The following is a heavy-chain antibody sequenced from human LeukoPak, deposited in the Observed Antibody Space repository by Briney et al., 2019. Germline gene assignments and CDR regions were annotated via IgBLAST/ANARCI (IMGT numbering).Heavy chain of an antibody. CDR1: SGSIFSSNW. V-gene: IGHV4-4*02. CDR2: IFHSGST. D-gene: IGHD6-19*01. Sequence: SGTLSLTCAVSSGSIFSSNWWSWVRQPPGKGLEWIGQIFHSGSTNYNPSLKSRVTISVDTSKNQFSLKLSSVTAADTAVYYCARLSGWYNRFYYYYYMDVWGKGTTVTISS. J-gene: IGHJ6*03. CDR3: ARLSGWYNRFYYYYYMDV.